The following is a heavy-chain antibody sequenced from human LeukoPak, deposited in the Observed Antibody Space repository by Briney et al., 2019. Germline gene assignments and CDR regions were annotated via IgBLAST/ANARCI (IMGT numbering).Heavy chain of an antibody. V-gene: IGHV1-18*01. D-gene: IGHD6-19*01. CDR2: ISGYNGDT. CDR1: GFPFTHHG. CDR3: ARDPTNTSGRYAYFDY. J-gene: IGHJ4*02. Sequence: APVKVSCKASGFPFTHHGITWVRQAPGQGLEWMGWISGYNGDTTYAQNFQGRVTLTTDTSTSTAYMELRSLRSDDTAVYYCARDPTNTSGRYAYFDYWGQGTLVTVSS.